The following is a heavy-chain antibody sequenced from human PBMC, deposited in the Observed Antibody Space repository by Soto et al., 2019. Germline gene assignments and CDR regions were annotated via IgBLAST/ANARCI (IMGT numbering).Heavy chain of an antibody. J-gene: IGHJ4*02. Sequence: QVQLVQSGAEVKKPGDSVRVACKASGYTFTSYGIGWVRQAPGQGLEWMGWISANNGNTKYAQKLQGRVTMTTDASTSTAYMELRSLRSDDAAVYYCARDGYFDHWGQGTLVTVSS. CDR1: GYTFTSYG. CDR3: ARDGYFDH. CDR2: ISANNGNT. V-gene: IGHV1-18*01.